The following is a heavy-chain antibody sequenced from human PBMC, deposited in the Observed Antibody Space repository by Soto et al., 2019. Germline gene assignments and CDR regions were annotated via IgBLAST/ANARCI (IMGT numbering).Heavy chain of an antibody. CDR1: GGSISSSSYY. Sequence: SETLSLTCTVSGGSISSSSYYWGWIRQPPGKGLEWIGSIYYSGSTYYNPSPKSRVTISVDTSKNHFSLKLSSVTAADTAVYYCASGPYGDLDYWGQGTLVTVSS. CDR3: ASGPYGDLDY. D-gene: IGHD4-17*01. V-gene: IGHV4-39*02. J-gene: IGHJ4*02. CDR2: IYYSGST.